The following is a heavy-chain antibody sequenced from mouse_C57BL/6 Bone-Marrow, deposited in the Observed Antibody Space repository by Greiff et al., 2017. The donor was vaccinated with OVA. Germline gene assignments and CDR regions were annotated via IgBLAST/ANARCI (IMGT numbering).Heavy chain of an antibody. V-gene: IGHV1-61*01. CDR2: IYPSDSET. Sequence: VQLPPPWAELVRPGSSVKLSCKASGYTFTSSWMDWVKQRPGQGLEWIGNIYPSDSETHYNQKFKDKATLPVDKSSSTAYMQRSSLTSEDSAVYYCARRARLLYYFDYGGQGTTPTVSS. D-gene: IGHD6-1*01. CDR1: GYTFTSSW. J-gene: IGHJ2*01. CDR3: ARRARLLYYFDY.